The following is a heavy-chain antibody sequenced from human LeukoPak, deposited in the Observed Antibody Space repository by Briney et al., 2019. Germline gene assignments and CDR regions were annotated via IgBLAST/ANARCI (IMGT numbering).Heavy chain of an antibody. V-gene: IGHV4-4*02. CDR3: ARGGDDSSGYYYAY. Sequence: SGTLSLTCAVSGGSISSSNWWSWVRQPPGKGLEWIGEIYHSGSTNYNPSLKSRVTISVDTSKNQFSLKLSSVTAADTAVYYCARGGDDSSGYYYAYWGQGTLVTVSS. CDR1: GGSISSSNW. J-gene: IGHJ4*02. CDR2: IYHSGST. D-gene: IGHD3-22*01.